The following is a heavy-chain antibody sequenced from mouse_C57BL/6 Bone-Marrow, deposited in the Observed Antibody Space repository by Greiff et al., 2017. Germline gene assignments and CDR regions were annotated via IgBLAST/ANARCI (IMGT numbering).Heavy chain of an antibody. D-gene: IGHD2-3*01. CDR1: GFNINDDY. Sequence: EVQLQQSGAELVRPGASVKLSCTASGFNINDDYMHWVKQRPEQGLEWIGWIDPENGDTEYTSKFQGKATITADTSSNTAYLQLSSLTSEDTAVYYCTEGYYWFAYWGQGTLVTVSA. V-gene: IGHV14-4*01. J-gene: IGHJ3*01. CDR2: IDPENGDT. CDR3: TEGYYWFAY.